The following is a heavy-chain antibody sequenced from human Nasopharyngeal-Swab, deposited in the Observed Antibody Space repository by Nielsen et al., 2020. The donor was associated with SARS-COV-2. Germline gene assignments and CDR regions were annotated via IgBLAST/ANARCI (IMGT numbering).Heavy chain of an antibody. V-gene: IGHV4-31*03. CDR1: GGSISSGGYY. CDR3: ARDSGPSTIFGVIIIDAFDI. D-gene: IGHD3-3*01. Sequence: SETLSLTCTVSGGSISSGGYYWSWIRQHPGKGLEWIGYIYYSGSTYYNPSLKSRVTISVDTSKNQFSLKLSSVTAADTAVYYCARDSGPSTIFGVIIIDAFDIWGQGTMVTVSS. J-gene: IGHJ3*02. CDR2: IYYSGST.